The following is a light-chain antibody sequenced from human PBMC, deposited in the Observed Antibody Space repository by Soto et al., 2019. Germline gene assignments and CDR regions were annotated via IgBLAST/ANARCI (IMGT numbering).Light chain of an antibody. CDR3: QQRTNWPPWT. CDR1: QSVSSSY. V-gene: IGKV3D-20*02. J-gene: IGKJ1*01. Sequence: EIVLTQSPGTLSLSPGERATLSCRASQSVSSSYLAWYHQKPGQAPRLLIFGASSRATGISDRFSGSGSGTDFTITISRLEPEDFAVYYCQQRTNWPPWTFGHGTKVEVK. CDR2: GAS.